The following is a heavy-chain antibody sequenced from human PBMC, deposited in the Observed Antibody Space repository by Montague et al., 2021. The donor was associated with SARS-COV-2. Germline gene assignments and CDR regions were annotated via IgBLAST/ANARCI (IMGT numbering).Heavy chain of an antibody. D-gene: IGHD2-15*01. CDR3: ARDTGISGAFDI. CDR2: IYYSGST. J-gene: IGHJ3*02. CDR1: VGSISSGGYY. V-gene: IGHV4-31*03. Sequence: TLSLTCTVSVGSISSGGYYWSWIRQHPGKGLEWIGYIYYSGSTYYNPSLKSRVTISVDTSKNQFSLKLSSVTAADTAVYYCARDTGISGAFDIWGQGTMVTVSS.